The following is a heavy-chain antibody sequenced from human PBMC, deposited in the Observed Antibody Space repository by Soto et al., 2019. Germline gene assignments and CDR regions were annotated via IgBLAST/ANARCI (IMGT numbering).Heavy chain of an antibody. CDR1: GGLFSSFA. J-gene: IGHJ4*02. CDR3: ARGGGPYVWFNEF. V-gene: IGHV1-69*01. CDR2: IIPVFGTT. Sequence: VNVSCKDSGGLFSSFAISWVRQAPGQGLEWMGGIIPVFGTTNYAQKFQGRVTITADESTNTAYMELSSLTSDDTAMYYCARGGGPYVWFNEFWGQGTQVTVSS. D-gene: IGHD3-16*01.